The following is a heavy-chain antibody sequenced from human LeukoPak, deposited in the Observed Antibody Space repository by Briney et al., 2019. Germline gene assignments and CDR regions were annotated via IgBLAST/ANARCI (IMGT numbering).Heavy chain of an antibody. Sequence: KPGESLKISCKGSGYSFTSYWIGWVRQMPGKGLEWMGIIYPGDSDTRYSPSFQGQVTISADKSISTAYLQWSSLKASDTAMYYCARLTQYYYDSSPKPIDAFDIWGQGTMVTVSS. CDR2: IYPGDSDT. J-gene: IGHJ3*02. D-gene: IGHD3-22*01. V-gene: IGHV5-51*03. CDR1: GYSFTSYW. CDR3: ARLTQYYYDSSPKPIDAFDI.